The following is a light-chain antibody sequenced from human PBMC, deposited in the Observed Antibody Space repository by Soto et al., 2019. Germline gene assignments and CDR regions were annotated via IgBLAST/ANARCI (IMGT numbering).Light chain of an antibody. J-gene: IGLJ2*01. CDR1: SSDVGGYNS. Sequence: QSALTQPASVSGSPGQSITISCTGTSSDVGGYNSVSWYQQHPGKAPQLMIYEVSNRPSGVSNRFSGSKSGNTASLTISGLQAEDEADYYCSSYTSSSVVFGGGTKVTVL. CDR3: SSYTSSSVV. V-gene: IGLV2-14*01. CDR2: EVS.